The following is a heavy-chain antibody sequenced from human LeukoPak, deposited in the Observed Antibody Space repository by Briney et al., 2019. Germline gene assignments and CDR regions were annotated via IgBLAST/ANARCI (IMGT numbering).Heavy chain of an antibody. CDR1: GFTVSFTY. J-gene: IGHJ4*02. Sequence: GGSLRLSCAASGFTVSFTYMSWVRQTPGKGLEWVSTIYSAGATYYADSVKGRFTISRDSSKNMIFLQMNSLRTEDTAVYYCTKVALATGYYFDSWGQGTLVTVSS. V-gene: IGHV3-66*01. CDR3: TKVALATGYYFDS. D-gene: IGHD2-15*01. CDR2: IYSAGAT.